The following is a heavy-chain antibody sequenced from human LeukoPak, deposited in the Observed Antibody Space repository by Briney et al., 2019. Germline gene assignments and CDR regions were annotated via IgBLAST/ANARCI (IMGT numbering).Heavy chain of an antibody. CDR1: GFTVSFTY. J-gene: IGHJ4*02. Sequence: GGSLRLSCAASGFTVSFTYMSWVRQTPGKGLEWVSTIYSAGATYYADSVKGRFTISRDSSKNMIFLQMNSLRTEDTAVYYCTKVALATGYYFDSWGQGTLVTVSS. V-gene: IGHV3-66*01. CDR3: TKVALATGYYFDS. D-gene: IGHD2-15*01. CDR2: IYSAGAT.